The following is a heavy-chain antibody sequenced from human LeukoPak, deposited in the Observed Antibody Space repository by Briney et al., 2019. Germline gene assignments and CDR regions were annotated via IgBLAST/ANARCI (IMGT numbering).Heavy chain of an antibody. CDR3: ARRIVTYYYGSGLDY. CDR1: GFTFSSYW. Sequence: GGSLRLSCAASGFTFSSYWMSWVRQAPGMGLEGVANIKQDESEEYYVDSVKGRFTISRDNAKNSLYLQMNSLRAEDTAVYFCARRIVTYYYGSGLDYSGQGTLVTVSS. CDR2: IKQDESEE. D-gene: IGHD3-10*01. J-gene: IGHJ4*02. V-gene: IGHV3-7*01.